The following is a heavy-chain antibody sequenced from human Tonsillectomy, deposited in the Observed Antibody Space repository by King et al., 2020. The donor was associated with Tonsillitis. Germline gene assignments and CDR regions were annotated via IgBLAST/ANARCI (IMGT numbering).Heavy chain of an antibody. J-gene: IGHJ4*02. D-gene: IGHD1-7*01. CDR2: IDPSDSEI. V-gene: IGHV5-10-1*01. CDR3: ASWNFDGL. CDR1: GYSFTRYW. Sequence: QLVQSGAEVKKPGESLRISCKGSGYSFTRYWMSWVRQTPGKGLEWMGRIDPSDSEINYSPAFQGHVTMSIDKSITTAYLQWNSLKTSDSSMYYCASWNFDGLWGQGTLVTVSS.